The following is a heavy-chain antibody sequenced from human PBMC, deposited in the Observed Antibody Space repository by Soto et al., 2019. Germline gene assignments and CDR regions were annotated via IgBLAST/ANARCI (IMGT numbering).Heavy chain of an antibody. CDR3: AKSYSSNWYDYFDY. D-gene: IGHD6-13*01. V-gene: IGHV3-23*01. J-gene: IGHJ4*02. CDR1: EFTFSTYA. CDR2: MSGSGDTT. Sequence: EVQLLESGGGLVPPGGSLKLSCAASEFTFSTYAMSWVRQAPGKGLEWVSAMSGSGDTTYNADSVKGRFTISRDTSKNTLFLQMNSLRAEDTALYYCAKSYSSNWYDYFDYWGQGTLVIFSS.